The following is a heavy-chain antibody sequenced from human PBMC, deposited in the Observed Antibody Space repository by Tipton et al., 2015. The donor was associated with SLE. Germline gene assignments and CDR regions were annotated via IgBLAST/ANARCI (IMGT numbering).Heavy chain of an antibody. CDR1: GGSISRGGYY. Sequence: TLSLTCTVSGGSISRGGYYWSWIRQHPGKGLEWIGYIYYSGSTYYNPSLKSRVTISVDTSKNQFSLKLSSVTAADTAVYYCARGAVLTGYSDAFDIWGQGTMVTVSS. J-gene: IGHJ3*02. D-gene: IGHD3-9*01. V-gene: IGHV4-31*03. CDR2: IYYSGST. CDR3: ARGAVLTGYSDAFDI.